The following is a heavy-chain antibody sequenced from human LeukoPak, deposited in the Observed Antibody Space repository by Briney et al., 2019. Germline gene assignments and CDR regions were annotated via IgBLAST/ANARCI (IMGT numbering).Heavy chain of an antibody. D-gene: IGHD6-13*01. Sequence: GESLKISCKGSGYSFTLYWISWVRQMPGKGLEWMGRIDPSDSYTNYSPSFQGHVTISADKSISTAYLQWSSLKATDTAMYYCARTQRPGYTSSSFDYWGQGTLVTVSS. CDR3: ARTQRPGYTSSSFDY. CDR1: GYSFTLYW. J-gene: IGHJ4*02. V-gene: IGHV5-10-1*01. CDR2: IDPSDSYT.